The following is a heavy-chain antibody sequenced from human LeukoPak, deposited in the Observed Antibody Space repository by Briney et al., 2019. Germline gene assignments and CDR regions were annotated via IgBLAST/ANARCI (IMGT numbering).Heavy chain of an antibody. CDR3: ARDRLGHFDS. J-gene: IGHJ4*02. Sequence: GGSLRLSCADSGFTFSSSWMLWVRQAPGKGLEWLSRINSDGSSTSYTDSVKGRFTISRDNAKNKMYLQMNSLRAEDTAVYYCARDRLGHFDSWGQGTLVTVSS. CDR1: GFTFSSSW. CDR2: INSDGSST. V-gene: IGHV3-74*01. D-gene: IGHD6-19*01.